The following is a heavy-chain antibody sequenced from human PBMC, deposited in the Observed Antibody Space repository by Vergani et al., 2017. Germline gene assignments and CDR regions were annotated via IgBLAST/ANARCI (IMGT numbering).Heavy chain of an antibody. CDR1: GFSFSSHA. CDR2: ISNDGSKK. V-gene: IGHV3-30*18. J-gene: IGHJ6*03. CDR3: AKAGSVTSGSLQYNFYMDV. Sequence: QVQLAESGGGRVQPGRSLRLSCAASGFSFSSHAIHWVRQAPGKGLEWVAVISNDGSKKYYADSGKGRFTISRDNSKNTLDLQMNSLRTQDTAVYYCAKAGSVTSGSLQYNFYMDVWGKGTTVTV. D-gene: IGHD3-10*01.